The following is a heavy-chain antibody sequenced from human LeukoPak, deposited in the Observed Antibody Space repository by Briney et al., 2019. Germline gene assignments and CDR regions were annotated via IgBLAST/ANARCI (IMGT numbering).Heavy chain of an antibody. J-gene: IGHJ5*02. CDR1: GYTFTGYY. V-gene: IGHV1-2*02. Sequence: ASVKVSCKASGYTFTGYYMHWVRQAPGQGLEWMGWINPNSGGTNYAQKFQGRVTMTRDTSTSTAYMELSRLRYDDTAVYYCARGITIFGVVITSYFDPWGQGTLVTVSS. CDR2: INPNSGGT. D-gene: IGHD3-3*01. CDR3: ARGITIFGVVITSYFDP.